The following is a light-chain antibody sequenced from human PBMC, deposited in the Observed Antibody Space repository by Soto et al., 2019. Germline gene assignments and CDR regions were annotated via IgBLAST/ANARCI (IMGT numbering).Light chain of an antibody. CDR2: DAS. CDR3: QQRSIWPT. CDR1: QSVSNF. J-gene: IGKJ5*01. Sequence: EIVLTQSPATLSLSTGERATLSCRASQSVSNFLAWYQQKPGQAPRPLISDASSRATGIPARFSGSGSATEFTLTISSLEPEDFAVYYCQQRSIWPTFGQGTRLQIK. V-gene: IGKV3-11*01.